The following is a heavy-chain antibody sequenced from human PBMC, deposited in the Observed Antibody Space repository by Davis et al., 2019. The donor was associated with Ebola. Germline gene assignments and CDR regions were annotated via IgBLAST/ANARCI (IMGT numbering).Heavy chain of an antibody. V-gene: IGHV1-69*13. CDR2: IIPVSATA. J-gene: IGHJ3*02. CDR1: GGNFRTYG. CDR3: ARDPVETAKDGWAFDM. Sequence: AASVKVSCKASGGNFRTYGISWVRQAPGQGLEWMGGIIPVSATANYAQQFQGRVTITADEATSTAYMELNRLRSEDTAVYYCARDPVETAKDGWAFDMWGPGTMVTVSS. D-gene: IGHD5-24*01.